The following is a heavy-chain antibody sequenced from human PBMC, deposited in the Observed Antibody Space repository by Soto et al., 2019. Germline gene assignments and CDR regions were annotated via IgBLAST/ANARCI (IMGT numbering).Heavy chain of an antibody. CDR3: ARHGNSGSYNY. Sequence: QVQLQESGPGLVKPSETLSLTCTVSGGSTSDYYWSWIRQPPGKGLEWIGYIYYSGSTNYNPSLKSRVTISVDTSKNQFSRKLSSVTAADTAVYYCARHGNSGSYNYWGQGTLVTVSS. CDR2: IYYSGST. D-gene: IGHD1-26*01. CDR1: GGSTSDYY. V-gene: IGHV4-59*08. J-gene: IGHJ4*02.